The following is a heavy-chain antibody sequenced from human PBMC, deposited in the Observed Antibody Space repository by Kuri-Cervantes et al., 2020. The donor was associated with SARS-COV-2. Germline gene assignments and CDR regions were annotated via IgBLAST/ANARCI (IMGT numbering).Heavy chain of an antibody. D-gene: IGHD3-22*01. J-gene: IGHJ4*02. V-gene: IGHV6-1*01. CDR2: TYYRSEWNT. Sequence: SQTLSLTCAVSGDSVSSNIAAWNWIRQSPSRGLEWLGRTYYRSEWNTDYAVSVQSRISIHPDIGKNQFSLQLNSVTAADTAVYYCARVGPRIARYDSSGYYLDFDYWGQGTLVTVSS. CDR3: ARVGPRIARYDSSGYYLDFDY. CDR1: GDSVSSNIAA.